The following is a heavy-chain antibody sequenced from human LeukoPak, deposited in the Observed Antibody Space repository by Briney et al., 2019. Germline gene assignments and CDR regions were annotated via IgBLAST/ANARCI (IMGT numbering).Heavy chain of an antibody. V-gene: IGHV1-18*04. D-gene: IGHD4-17*01. CDR1: GYTFISYG. Sequence: ASVKVSCKASGYTFISYGISWVRQAPGQGLEWMGWISAYKGNTKYAQKFQGRVTMTTDTSTSTAYMELRSLRSDDTAVYYCAREPGYGDYVADLWGRGTLVTVSS. CDR2: ISAYKGNT. J-gene: IGHJ2*01. CDR3: AREPGYGDYVADL.